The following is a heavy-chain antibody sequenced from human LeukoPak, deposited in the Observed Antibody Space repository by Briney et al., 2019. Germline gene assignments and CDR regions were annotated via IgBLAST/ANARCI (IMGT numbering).Heavy chain of an antibody. CDR3: ARDWRGSGSYYFDY. D-gene: IGHD3-10*01. CDR1: GFTFSSYA. Sequence: PGWSLRLSCAASGFTFSSYAMHWVRQAPGKGLEWVAVISYDGSNKYYADSVKGRFTISRDNSKNTLYLQMNSLRAEDTAVYYCARDWRGSGSYYFDYWGQGTLVTVSS. V-gene: IGHV3-30*04. CDR2: ISYDGSNK. J-gene: IGHJ4*02.